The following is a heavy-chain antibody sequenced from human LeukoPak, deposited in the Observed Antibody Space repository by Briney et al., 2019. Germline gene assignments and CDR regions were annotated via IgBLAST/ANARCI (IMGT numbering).Heavy chain of an antibody. CDR2: ISYDGSNK. J-gene: IGHJ3*02. Sequence: GRSLRLSCAASGFTFDDYAMHWVRQAPGKGLEWVAVISYDGSNKYYADSVKGRFTISRDNAKNTLYLQMNSLRAEDTAVYYCARGPNYSGSGSYYWAFDIWGQGTMVTVSS. CDR3: ARGPNYSGSGSYYWAFDI. D-gene: IGHD3-10*01. V-gene: IGHV3-30-3*01. CDR1: GFTFDDYA.